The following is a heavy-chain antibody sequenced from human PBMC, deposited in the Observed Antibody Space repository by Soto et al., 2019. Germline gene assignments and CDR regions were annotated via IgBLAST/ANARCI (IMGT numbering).Heavy chain of an antibody. CDR2: INPDSGVT. V-gene: IGHV1-2*02. CDR1: GYTFTSYC. CDR3: ARDRGVRDF. J-gene: IGHJ6*02. Sequence: QVQLVQSGAEVKKPGASVKVSCKASGYTFTSYCMHWVRQAPGQGLEWMGWINPDSGVTYHPHKFQDRVTMTRYTSISTAYMELSRLTSDDTALYYCARDRGVRDFWCQGTTVIVSS.